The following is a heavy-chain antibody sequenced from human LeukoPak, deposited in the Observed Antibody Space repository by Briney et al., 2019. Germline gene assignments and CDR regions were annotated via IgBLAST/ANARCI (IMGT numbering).Heavy chain of an antibody. CDR3: ARAYYDDSGRRTWDY. CDR2: IYYSGST. Sequence: SETLSLTCTVSGGSISSSSSYWGWIRQPPGKGLEWIGGIYYSGSTYYNPSLKSRVTISVDTSKNQFSLKLSSVTAADTAVYYCARAYYDDSGRRTWDYWGQGTLVTVSS. J-gene: IGHJ4*02. CDR1: GGSISSSSSY. V-gene: IGHV4-39*01. D-gene: IGHD3-22*01.